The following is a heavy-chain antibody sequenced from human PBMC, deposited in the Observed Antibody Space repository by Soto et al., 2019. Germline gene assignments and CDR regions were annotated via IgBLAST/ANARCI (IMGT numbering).Heavy chain of an antibody. CDR1: GFTFSDYG. D-gene: IGHD6-19*01. CDR2: ISAFNGET. CDR3: VRDQQWLLPVPLNFDY. V-gene: IGHV1-18*01. J-gene: IGHJ4*02. Sequence: QIQLVQSGAEVKKPGASVQVSCKASGFTFSDYGFSWVRQAPGRGLEWMGWISAFNGETNYTQKSEGRVAMTTDAATTTAYMDLSSLTVDDTAVYYCVRDQQWLLPVPLNFDYWGQGTVFTVSP.